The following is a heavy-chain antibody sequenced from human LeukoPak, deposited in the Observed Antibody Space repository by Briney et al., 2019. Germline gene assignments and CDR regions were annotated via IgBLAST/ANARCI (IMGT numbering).Heavy chain of an antibody. CDR3: ARGRNLEWFDY. D-gene: IGHD3-3*01. CDR1: GGSISSYY. J-gene: IGHJ5*01. V-gene: IGHV4-59*13. CDR2: IYSGSS. Sequence: SETLSLTCTVSGGSISSYYWSWIRQPPGKGLEWIGYIYSGSSSYNPSLQSRVTISVDTSMNQFSLKLTSMTAADTAVYYCARGRNLEWFDYWGQGTLVTVSS.